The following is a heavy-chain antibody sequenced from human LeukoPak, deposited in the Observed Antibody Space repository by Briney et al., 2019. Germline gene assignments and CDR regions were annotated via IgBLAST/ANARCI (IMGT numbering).Heavy chain of an antibody. D-gene: IGHD4-17*01. J-gene: IGHJ4*02. CDR3: AKDHDYGNYFDY. V-gene: IGHV3-23*01. CDR1: GFTFSIYA. CDR2: ISGSGGST. Sequence: GGTLRLSCAASGFTFSIYAISWVRQAPGKGREGVSTISGSGGSTHYADSVKVRFSISRTNSRNTVFLQMNSLRAEATDLYYCAKDHDYGNYFDYWGQGTPVTVSS.